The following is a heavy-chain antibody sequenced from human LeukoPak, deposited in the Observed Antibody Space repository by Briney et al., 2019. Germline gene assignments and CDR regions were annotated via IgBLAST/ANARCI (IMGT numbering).Heavy chain of an antibody. CDR3: ARERYCSSTSCEKGHDAFDI. D-gene: IGHD2-2*01. V-gene: IGHV3-7*01. Sequence: PGGSLRLSCAASGFTFSSYWMSWVRQAPGKGLEWVANIKQDGSEKYHVDSVKGRFTISRDNAKNSLYLQMNSLRAEDTAVYYCARERYCSSTSCEKGHDAFDIWGQGTMVTVSS. CDR2: IKQDGSEK. CDR1: GFTFSSYW. J-gene: IGHJ3*02.